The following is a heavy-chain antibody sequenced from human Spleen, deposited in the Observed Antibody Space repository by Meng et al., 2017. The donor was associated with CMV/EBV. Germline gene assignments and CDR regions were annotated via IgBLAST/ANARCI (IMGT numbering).Heavy chain of an antibody. J-gene: IGHJ4*02. CDR3: ARAPSTIRDFDY. CDR2: INPSGGST. CDR1: GYTFTSYY. D-gene: IGHD2-21*01. V-gene: IGHV1-46*01. Sequence: SCKASGYTFTSYYMHWVRQAPGQGLGWMGIINPSGGSTSYAQKFQGRVTMTRDTSTSTVYMGLSSLRSEDTAVYYCARAPSTIRDFDYWGQGTLVTVSS.